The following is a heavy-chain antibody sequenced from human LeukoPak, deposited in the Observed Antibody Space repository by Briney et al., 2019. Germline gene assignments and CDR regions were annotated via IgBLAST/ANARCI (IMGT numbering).Heavy chain of an antibody. J-gene: IGHJ6*02. Sequence: GGSLRLSCAASGFTVSSNYMSWVRQAPGKGLEWVSYISSSGSTIYYADSVKGRFTISRDNAKNSLYLQMNSLRAEDTAVYYCTREWEPSGPYGMDVWGQGTTVTVSS. CDR1: GFTVSSNY. CDR3: TREWEPSGPYGMDV. D-gene: IGHD1-26*01. V-gene: IGHV3-11*01. CDR2: ISSSGSTI.